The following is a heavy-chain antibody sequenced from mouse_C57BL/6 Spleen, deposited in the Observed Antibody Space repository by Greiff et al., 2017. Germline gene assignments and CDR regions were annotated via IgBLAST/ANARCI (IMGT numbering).Heavy chain of an antibody. D-gene: IGHD1-1*01. Sequence: QVQLQQSGAELVRPGTSVKVSCKASGYAFTNYLIEWVKQRPGQGLEWIGVINPGSGGTNYNEKFKGKATLTADKSSSTAYMQLSSLTSEDSAVYFCARGTTVVAPFAYWGQGTLVTVSA. CDR2: INPGSGGT. CDR1: GYAFTNYL. V-gene: IGHV1-54*01. CDR3: ARGTTVVAPFAY. J-gene: IGHJ3*01.